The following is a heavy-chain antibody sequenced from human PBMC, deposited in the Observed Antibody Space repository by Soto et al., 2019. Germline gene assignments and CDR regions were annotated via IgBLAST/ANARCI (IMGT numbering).Heavy chain of an antibody. J-gene: IGHJ4*02. Sequence: QVQLQESGPGLVKPSETLSLTCTVSGGSVSSANYYWSWIRQPPGKGLEWIGYIYYSGSSNYNPSLKSRVTISLDTSRNQFSLKLSSVTAADTAMYYCARDPIGIQPLDYWGQGTLVTVSS. CDR2: IYYSGSS. V-gene: IGHV4-61*01. D-gene: IGHD5-18*01. CDR3: ARDPIGIQPLDY. CDR1: GGSVSSANYY.